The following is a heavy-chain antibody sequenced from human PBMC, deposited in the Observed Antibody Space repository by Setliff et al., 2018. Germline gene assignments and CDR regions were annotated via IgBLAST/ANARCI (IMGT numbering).Heavy chain of an antibody. D-gene: IGHD2-2*01. CDR3: ARTSTGRYFDL. J-gene: IGHJ2*01. V-gene: IGHV4-38-2*01. CDR1: DFSVGSVYY. CDR2: ISYSGTT. Sequence: PSETLSLTCAVSDFSVGSVYYCGWIRQPPRRRLEWISNISYSGTTHYSPSFQSRFTMSADTSKNQFSLNLSSVTAADTALDYCARTSTGRYFDLWGRGTLVTVSS.